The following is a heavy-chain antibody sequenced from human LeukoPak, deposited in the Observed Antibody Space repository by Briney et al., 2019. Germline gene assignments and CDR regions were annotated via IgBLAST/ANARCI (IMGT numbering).Heavy chain of an antibody. CDR2: FDPEDGET. V-gene: IGHV1-24*01. CDR3: ATDQAGQDTAPDFDY. CDR1: GYTLTELS. J-gene: IGHJ4*02. Sequence: ASVKVSCKGSGYTLTELSMHWVRQAPGKGLEWMGGFDPEDGETIYAQKFQGRVTMTEDTSTDTAYMELSSLRSEDTAVYYCATDQAGQDTAPDFDYWGQGTLVTVSS. D-gene: IGHD5-18*01.